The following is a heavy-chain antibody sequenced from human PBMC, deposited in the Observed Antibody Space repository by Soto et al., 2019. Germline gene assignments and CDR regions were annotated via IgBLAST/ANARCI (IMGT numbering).Heavy chain of an antibody. J-gene: IGHJ4*02. D-gene: IGHD4-17*01. V-gene: IGHV3-74*01. CDR2: VDPDGSST. CDR3: ARSYYGDYEDFDY. Sequence: DVQLVESGGGLVQPGGSLILSCAASGFTFSTCWMHWVRQAPGKGLMWVSRVDPDGSSTTYAASVKDRFTISRDNAKNTLYLQMNSLRAEDTAVYYCARSYYGDYEDFDYWGQGTLVTVSS. CDR1: GFTFSTCW.